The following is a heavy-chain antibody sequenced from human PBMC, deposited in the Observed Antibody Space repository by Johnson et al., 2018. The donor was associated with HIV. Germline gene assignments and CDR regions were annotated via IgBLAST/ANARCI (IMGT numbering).Heavy chain of an antibody. D-gene: IGHD3-16*01. V-gene: IGHV3-9*01. CDR3: VKDRNYGSYLLFFDV. J-gene: IGHJ3*01. CDR2: IGWNGLTI. CDR1: GFSVRTNY. Sequence: VLLVESGGGLVQPGGSLRLSCAASGFSVRTNYMSWVRQVPGKGLEWVAGIGWNGLTIGYVDFVKGRFTISRNAATNSLYLRMDSLRTEDTAFYYCVKDRNYGSYLLFFDVWGQGTMVTVSS.